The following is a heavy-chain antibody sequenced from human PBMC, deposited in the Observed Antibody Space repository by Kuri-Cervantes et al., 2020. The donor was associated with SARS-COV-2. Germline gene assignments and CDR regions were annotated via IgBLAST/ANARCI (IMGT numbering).Heavy chain of an antibody. V-gene: IGHV4-39*01. CDR2: IHYRETT. Sequence: GSLRLSCTVSGGSISGSGYYWAWIRQPPGKGLEWIGHIHYRETTYYNPSLKSRATISVDTSKNQFSLKLNSVTAADTAVYYCARHPELLARFFDYWGLGTLVTVSS. J-gene: IGHJ4*02. D-gene: IGHD1-26*01. CDR1: GGSISGSGYY. CDR3: ARHPELLARFFDY.